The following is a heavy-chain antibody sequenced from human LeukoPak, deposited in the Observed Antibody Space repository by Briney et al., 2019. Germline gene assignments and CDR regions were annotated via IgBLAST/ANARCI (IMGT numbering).Heavy chain of an antibody. Sequence: PGGSLRLSCAASGFTFSSYAMSLVRQAPGKGLEWVSAISGSGGSTYYADSVKGRFTISRDNSKNTLYLQMNSLRAEDTAVYYCAKGQLLWFGELFPLFDYWGQGTLVTVS. V-gene: IGHV3-23*01. CDR2: ISGSGGST. CDR3: AKGQLLWFGELFPLFDY. D-gene: IGHD3-10*01. J-gene: IGHJ4*02. CDR1: GFTFSSYA.